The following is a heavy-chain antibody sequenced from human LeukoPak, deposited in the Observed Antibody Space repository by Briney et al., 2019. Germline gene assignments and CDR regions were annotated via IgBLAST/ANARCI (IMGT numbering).Heavy chain of an antibody. CDR3: ARGQGRTAMAPSDY. D-gene: IGHD5-18*01. CDR2: IIPIFGTA. CDR1: GGTFSSYA. J-gene: IGHJ4*02. Sequence: SVKVSCKASGGTFSSYAISWVRQAPGQGLEWMGGIIPIFGTANYAQKFQGRVTITADESTSTAYMELSSLRSEDTAVYYCARGQGRTAMAPSDYWGQGTLVTVSS. V-gene: IGHV1-69*13.